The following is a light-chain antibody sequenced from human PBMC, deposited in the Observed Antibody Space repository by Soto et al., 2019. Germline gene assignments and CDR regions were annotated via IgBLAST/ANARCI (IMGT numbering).Light chain of an antibody. V-gene: IGKV1-5*03. J-gene: IGKJ4*01. Sequence: DIQMTQSPSTLSASVGDRVTITCRASLSINSWLAWYQQKPGKAPKLLIYKASSLQNGVSSRFSGSGSGTEFTLTIRGLQPEDFATYYCQQYHIFPLAFGGGTKVEIK. CDR1: LSINSW. CDR2: KAS. CDR3: QQYHIFPLA.